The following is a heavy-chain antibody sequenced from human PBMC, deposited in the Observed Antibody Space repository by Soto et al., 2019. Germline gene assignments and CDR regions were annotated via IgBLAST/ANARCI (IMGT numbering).Heavy chain of an antibody. V-gene: IGHV3-23*01. Sequence: WGALLVSCASSGLTFSIYAMSWVRRAPGRGLEWVSIISASGGDTDYTDSVKGRFTVSRDNSKDTLYLQMNSLRAEDTAVYYCAKVRVAVAAMVPRFDFWGQGTPVTVSS. CDR1: GLTFSIYA. CDR3: AKVRVAVAAMVPRFDF. J-gene: IGHJ4*02. CDR2: ISASGGDT. D-gene: IGHD2-21*02.